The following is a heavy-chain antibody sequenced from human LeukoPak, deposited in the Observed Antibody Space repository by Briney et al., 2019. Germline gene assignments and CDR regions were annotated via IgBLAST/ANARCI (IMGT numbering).Heavy chain of an antibody. J-gene: IGHJ4*02. Sequence: PSETLSLTCTVSGDSMSNYYWSWIRQPPGKGLEWIGFVYYSGSTNYNPSLKSRVTLSIDTSKNQFSLKLSSVTPADTAVYYCAGDRQLERRGLDYWGQGALVTVSS. CDR3: AGDRQLERRGLDY. D-gene: IGHD1-1*01. CDR2: VYYSGST. CDR1: GDSMSNYY. V-gene: IGHV4-59*01.